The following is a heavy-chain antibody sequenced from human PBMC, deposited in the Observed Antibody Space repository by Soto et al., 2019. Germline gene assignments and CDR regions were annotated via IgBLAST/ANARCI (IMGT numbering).Heavy chain of an antibody. D-gene: IGHD3-10*01. V-gene: IGHV3-23*01. CDR1: GFTFSSYA. Sequence: GGSLRLSCAASGFTFSSYAMSWVRQAPGKGLEWVSAISGSGGSTYYADSVKGRFTISRDNSKNTLYLQMNSLRAEDTAVYYCAKVRRTGLLWFGELSRWGQGTLVTVYS. J-gene: IGHJ4*02. CDR2: ISGSGGST. CDR3: AKVRRTGLLWFGELSR.